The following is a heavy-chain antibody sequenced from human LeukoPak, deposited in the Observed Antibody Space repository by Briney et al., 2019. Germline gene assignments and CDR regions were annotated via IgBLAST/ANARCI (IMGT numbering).Heavy chain of an antibody. CDR1: GFTLSNYW. J-gene: IGHJ4*02. CDR3: ARYGGSSRTYDY. D-gene: IGHD2-15*01. Sequence: GGSLRLSCAASGFTLSNYWMTWVRQAPGKGLEWVANIKQDGSDKYYVDSVKGRFTISRDNAKNSLYLQMNSLRVEDTAVYYCARYGGSSRTYDYWGQGSLVTASS. CDR2: IKQDGSDK. V-gene: IGHV3-7*05.